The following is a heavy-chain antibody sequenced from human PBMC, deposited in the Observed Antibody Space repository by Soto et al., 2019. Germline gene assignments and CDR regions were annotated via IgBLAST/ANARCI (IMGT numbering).Heavy chain of an antibody. CDR2: IIPIFGTA. D-gene: IGHD2-15*01. CDR3: ARRLSCSGGSCYSGNNRWFDP. CDR1: GGTFSSYA. Sequence: SVKVSCKASGGTFSSYAISWVRQAPGQGLEWMGGIIPIFGTANYAQKFQGRVTITADESTSTAYMELSSRRSEDTAVYYCARRLSCSGGSCYSGNNRWFDPWGQGTLVTVSS. J-gene: IGHJ5*02. V-gene: IGHV1-69*13.